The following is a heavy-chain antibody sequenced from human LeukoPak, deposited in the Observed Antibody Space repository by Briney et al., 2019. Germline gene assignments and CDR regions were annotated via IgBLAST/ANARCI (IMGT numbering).Heavy chain of an antibody. CDR3: ARGILGYCSGGSCYRNNWFDP. D-gene: IGHD2-15*01. CDR2: ISSSGSTI. Sequence: GGSLRLSCAASGFTFSSYEMNWVRQAPGKGLEWVSYISSSGSTIYYADSVKGRFTISRDNAKNSLYLQMNSLRAEDTAVYYCARGILGYCSGGSCYRNNWFDPWGQGTLVTVSS. V-gene: IGHV3-48*03. CDR1: GFTFSSYE. J-gene: IGHJ5*02.